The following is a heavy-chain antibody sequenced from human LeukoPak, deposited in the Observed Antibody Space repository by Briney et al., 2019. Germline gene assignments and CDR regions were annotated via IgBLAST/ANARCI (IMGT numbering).Heavy chain of an antibody. CDR3: ARDRKSIAARRAIDY. J-gene: IGHJ4*02. V-gene: IGHV1-18*01. CDR1: GYTFTSYG. CDR2: ISAYNGNT. D-gene: IGHD6-6*01. Sequence: ASVKVSCKASGYTFTSYGISWVRQAPGQGLEWMGWISAYNGNTNYAQKLQGRVTMTTDTSTSIAYMELRSLRSDDTAVYYCARDRKSIAARRAIDYWGQGTLVTVSS.